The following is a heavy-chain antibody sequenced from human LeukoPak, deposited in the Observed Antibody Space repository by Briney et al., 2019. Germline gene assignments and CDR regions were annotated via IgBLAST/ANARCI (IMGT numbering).Heavy chain of an antibody. CDR2: ISANNGNT. Sequence: VASVKVSCKASGYTFISYGISWVRQAPGQGLEWMGWISANNGNTNYAQKLQGRVTMTTDTPTSTAYMELRSLRSDDTAVYYCARGPDSSSWYRYWYFDLWGRGTLVTVSS. CDR1: GYTFISYG. V-gene: IGHV1-18*01. J-gene: IGHJ2*01. CDR3: ARGPDSSSWYRYWYFDL. D-gene: IGHD6-13*01.